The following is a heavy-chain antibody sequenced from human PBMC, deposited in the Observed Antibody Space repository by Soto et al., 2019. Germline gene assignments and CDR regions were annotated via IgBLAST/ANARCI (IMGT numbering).Heavy chain of an antibody. Sequence: LSCAASGFTFTRYSMNWVRQAPGKGLEWVSSISSTTNYIYYGDSMKGRFTISRDNAKNSLYLEMNSLRAEDTAVYYCARESEDLTSNFDYWGQGTLVTVSS. CDR2: ISSTTNYI. J-gene: IGHJ4*02. V-gene: IGHV3-21*06. CDR1: GFTFTRYS. CDR3: ARESEDLTSNFDY.